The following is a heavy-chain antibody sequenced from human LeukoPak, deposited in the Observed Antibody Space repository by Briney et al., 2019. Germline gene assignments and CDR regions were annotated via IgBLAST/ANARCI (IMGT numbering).Heavy chain of an antibody. Sequence: GGSLRLSFAAPGFTFSRYSMKWGRPAPGEGLGWVSSIISSSSYIYYADSVKGRFTISRDNAKNSLYLQMNSLRAEDTAVYYCARDPALVAATPYYFDYWGQGTLVTVSS. CDR1: GFTFSRYS. CDR3: ARDPALVAATPYYFDY. CDR2: IISSSSYI. D-gene: IGHD2-15*01. V-gene: IGHV3-21*01. J-gene: IGHJ4*02.